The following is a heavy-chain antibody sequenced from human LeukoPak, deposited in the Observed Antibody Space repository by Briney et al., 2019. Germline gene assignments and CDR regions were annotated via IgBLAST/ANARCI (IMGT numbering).Heavy chain of an antibody. V-gene: IGHV3-48*04. Sequence: GGSLRLSCAASGFTFSTYWMTWVRQAPGKGLEWVSYISGSGSMIYYADSVKGRFTISRDNAKNSLYLQMSSLRAEDTAVYYCARVLTDSRGWYHFDYWGQGTLVTVSS. D-gene: IGHD6-19*01. J-gene: IGHJ4*02. CDR1: GFTFSTYW. CDR3: ARVLTDSRGWYHFDY. CDR2: ISGSGSMI.